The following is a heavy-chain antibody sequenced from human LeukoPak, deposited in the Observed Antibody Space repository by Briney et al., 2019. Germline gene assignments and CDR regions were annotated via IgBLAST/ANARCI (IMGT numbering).Heavy chain of an antibody. V-gene: IGHV3-74*01. CDR3: ARGNSYGMDV. CDR2: INRDGRST. J-gene: IGHJ6*02. CDR1: GFTFSSYR. Sequence: GGSLRLSCAASGFTFSSYRMHWVRQAPGKGLVWVSSINRDGRSTSYADSVKGRFTISRDNAENTAHLQMNSLRAEDTALYYCARGNSYGMDVWGQGTTVTVSS.